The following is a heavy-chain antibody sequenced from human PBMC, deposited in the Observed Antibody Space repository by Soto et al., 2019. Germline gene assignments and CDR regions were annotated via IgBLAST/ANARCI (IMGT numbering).Heavy chain of an antibody. Sequence: PSETLSLTCAVYGGSFSGYYWSWIRQPPGKGLEWIGEINHSGSTKYNPSLKSRVTISVDTSKNQFSLKLSSVTAADTAVYYCARAGYYDSSGYYYDYWGQGTLVTVSS. CDR1: GGSFSGYY. CDR3: ARAGYYDSSGYYYDY. J-gene: IGHJ4*02. V-gene: IGHV4-34*01. D-gene: IGHD3-22*01. CDR2: INHSGST.